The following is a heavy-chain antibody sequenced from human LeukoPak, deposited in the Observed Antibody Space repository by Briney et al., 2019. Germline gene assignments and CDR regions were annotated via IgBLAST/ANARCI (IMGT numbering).Heavy chain of an antibody. CDR3: VSGSLQSGYNFDY. Sequence: GGSLRLSCAASGFTFSNYWMHWIRQVPGKGLVWVSHIKYDGSATNYADSVKGRFTISRDNAKNTLYLQMNSLRAEDTAVYYCVSGSLQSGYNFDYWGQGALVAVSS. CDR2: IKYDGSAT. CDR1: GFTFSNYW. D-gene: IGHD3-3*01. V-gene: IGHV3-74*01. J-gene: IGHJ4*02.